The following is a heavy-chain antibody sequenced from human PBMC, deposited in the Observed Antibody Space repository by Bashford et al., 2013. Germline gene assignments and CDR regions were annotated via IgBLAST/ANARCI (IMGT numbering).Heavy chain of an antibody. V-gene: IGHV7-4-1*01. J-gene: IGHJ6*02. CDR3: ARPEYSSSHPTTTTLMDV. CDR2: INTNTGNP. Sequence: WVRQAPGQGLEWMGWINTNTGNPTYAQGFTGRFVFSLDTSVSRAYLQICSLKAEDTAVYYCARPEYSSSHPTTTTLMDVWGQGTTVTVSS. D-gene: IGHD6-6*01.